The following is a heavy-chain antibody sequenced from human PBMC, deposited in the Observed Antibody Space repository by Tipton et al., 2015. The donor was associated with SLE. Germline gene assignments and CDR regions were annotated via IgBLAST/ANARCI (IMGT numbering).Heavy chain of an antibody. CDR2: IFHIGSA. CDR1: GGSISSSSYY. CDR3: ARLVDGNRNWFDP. V-gene: IGHV4-39*07. D-gene: IGHD2-2*01. J-gene: IGHJ5*02. Sequence: TLSLTCTVSGGSISSSSYYWAWIRQPPGKGLEWIGHIFHIGSAYYNPSLKSRVTISIDTSTNQFSLKVKSVTAADTAVYYCARLVDGNRNWFDPLGQGTLVTVSS.